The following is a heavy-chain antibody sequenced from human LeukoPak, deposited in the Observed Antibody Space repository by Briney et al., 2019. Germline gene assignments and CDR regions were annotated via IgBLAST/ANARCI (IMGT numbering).Heavy chain of an antibody. CDR1: GGSISSYY. CDR3: ARLGIAAAGTRWFDP. V-gene: IGHV4-4*07. D-gene: IGHD6-13*01. CDR2: IYTSGST. J-gene: IGHJ5*02. Sequence: KPSETLSLTCTVSGGSISSYYWSWIRQPAGKGLEWIGRIYTSGSTNYNPSLKSRVTMSVDTSKNQFSLKLSSVTAADTAVYYCARLGIAAAGTRWFDPWGQGTLVTVSS.